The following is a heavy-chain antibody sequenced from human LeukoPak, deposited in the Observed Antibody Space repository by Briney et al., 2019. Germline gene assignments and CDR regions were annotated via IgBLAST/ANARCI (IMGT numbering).Heavy chain of an antibody. CDR3: ARGRQRWLQSEFDY. V-gene: IGHV4-59*01. J-gene: IGHJ4*02. CDR1: GGLISSYY. CDR2: IYYSGST. D-gene: IGHD5-24*01. Sequence: SETLSLTCTVSGGLISSYYWRWIRQPPGKGLEWIGYIYYSGSTNYNPSLKSRVTISVDTSKNQFSLKLSSVTAADTAVYYCARGRQRWLQSEFDYWGQGTLVTVSS.